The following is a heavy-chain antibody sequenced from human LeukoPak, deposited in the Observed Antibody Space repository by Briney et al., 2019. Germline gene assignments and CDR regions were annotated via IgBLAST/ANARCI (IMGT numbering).Heavy chain of an antibody. Sequence: ASVKVSCKASGYTFTSYDINWVRQATGQGLEWMGWMNPNSGNTGYAQKFQGRVTMTRNTSISTAYMELSSLRSEDTAVYYCARVGYYDSSGYWAPDYWGQGTLVTASS. CDR2: MNPNSGNT. V-gene: IGHV1-8*01. J-gene: IGHJ4*02. CDR3: ARVGYYDSSGYWAPDY. D-gene: IGHD3-22*01. CDR1: GYTFTSYD.